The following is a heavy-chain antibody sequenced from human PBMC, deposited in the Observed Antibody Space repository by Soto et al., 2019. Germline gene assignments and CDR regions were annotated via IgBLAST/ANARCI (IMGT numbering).Heavy chain of an antibody. V-gene: IGHV1-3*01. CDR1: GYTFTSYA. CDR2: INAGNGNT. Sequence: ASVKVSCKASGYTFTSYAMHWVRQAPGQRLEWMGWINAGNGNTKYSQKFQGRVTITRDTSASTAYMELSSLRSEDTAVYYCARSNHYYYCMDVWGQGTTVTVSS. J-gene: IGHJ6*02. CDR3: ARSNHYYYCMDV.